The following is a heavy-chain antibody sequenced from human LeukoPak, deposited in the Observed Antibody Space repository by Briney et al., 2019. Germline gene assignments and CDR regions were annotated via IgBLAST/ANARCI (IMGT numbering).Heavy chain of an antibody. V-gene: IGHV3-23*01. D-gene: IGHD3-10*01. CDR3: AKSMVRGVKAPYGMDV. CDR1: GFTFSSYA. CDR2: ISGSGRST. J-gene: IGHJ6*02. Sequence: GGSLRLSCAASGFTFSSYAMSWVRQAPGKGLEWVSAISGSGRSTYYADSVKGRFTISRDNSKNTLYLQMNSLRAEDTAVYYCAKSMVRGVKAPYGMDVWGQGTTVTVSS.